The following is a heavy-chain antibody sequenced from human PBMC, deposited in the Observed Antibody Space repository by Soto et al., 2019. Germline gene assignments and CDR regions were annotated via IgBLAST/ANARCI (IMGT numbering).Heavy chain of an antibody. CDR1: GGSISSYY. CDR3: AREVIGGQYSSSWYDY. CDR2: IYYSGST. D-gene: IGHD6-13*01. V-gene: IGHV4-59*01. Sequence: SETLSLTCTVSGGSISSYYWSWIRQPPGKGLEWIGYIYYSGSTNYNPSLKSRVTISVDTSKNQFSLKLSSVTAADTAVYYCAREVIGGQYSSSWYDYWGQRTLVTVSS. J-gene: IGHJ4*02.